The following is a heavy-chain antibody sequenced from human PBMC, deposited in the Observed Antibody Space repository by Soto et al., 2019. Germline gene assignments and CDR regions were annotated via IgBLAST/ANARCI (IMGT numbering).Heavy chain of an antibody. Sequence: ASVKFSCKVSGYTLTELSIQWVRQAPGKGLEWMGGLDPEDGETIYAQKFQGRVTMTEDTFTDTAYMELTSLRSEDTAVYYCAIDSGNWFNWLEPWGKGTLVTVS. CDR2: LDPEDGET. J-gene: IGHJ5*02. V-gene: IGHV1-24*01. D-gene: IGHD6-13*01. CDR3: AIDSGNWFNWLEP. CDR1: GYTLTELS.